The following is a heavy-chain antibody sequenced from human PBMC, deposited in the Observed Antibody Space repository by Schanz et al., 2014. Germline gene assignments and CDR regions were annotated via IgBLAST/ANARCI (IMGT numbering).Heavy chain of an antibody. J-gene: IGHJ6*02. CDR2: IYSGDNT. CDR1: GFTFSSYL. V-gene: IGHV3-23*04. Sequence: EVQLVESGGGLVQPGGSLTLSCAASGFTFSSYLMSWVRQAPGKGLEWVSVIYSGDNTYYADSVKGRFTISRDNSKNTVYLQMNSLRAEDTAVYFCASLIGTTSAHFYGMDVWGQGTTVTVSS. D-gene: IGHD1-7*01. CDR3: ASLIGTTSAHFYGMDV.